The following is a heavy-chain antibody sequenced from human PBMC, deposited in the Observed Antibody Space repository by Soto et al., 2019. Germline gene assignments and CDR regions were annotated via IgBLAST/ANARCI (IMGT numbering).Heavy chain of an antibody. CDR1: GGTFSSYT. J-gene: IGHJ3*02. CDR3: ARGKFWSGDSGGSAFDI. CDR2: IIPILGIA. Sequence: QVQLVQSGAEVKKPGSSVKVSCKASGGTFSSYTISWVRQAPGQGLEWMGRIIPILGIANYAQKFQGRVTITADKSTSTADMEVSSLRAEDTAVYYWARGKFWSGDSGGSAFDIWGQGTMVTVSS. D-gene: IGHD3-3*01. V-gene: IGHV1-69*02.